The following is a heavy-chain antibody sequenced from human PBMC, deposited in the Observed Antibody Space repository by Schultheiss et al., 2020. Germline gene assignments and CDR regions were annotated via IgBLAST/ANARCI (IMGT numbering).Heavy chain of an antibody. CDR1: GFTFSDAW. J-gene: IGHJ4*02. CDR3: SRGPIGITMIVVVITLSLEY. Sequence: GGSLRLSCAASGFTFSDAWMTWVRQAPGKGLEWVGRIRNKANSYTTEYAASVKGRFTISRDDSKNSLYLQMKSLKTEDTAVYYCSRGPIGITMIVVVITLSLEYWGQGTLVTVSS. D-gene: IGHD3-22*01. V-gene: IGHV3-72*01. CDR2: IRNKANSYTT.